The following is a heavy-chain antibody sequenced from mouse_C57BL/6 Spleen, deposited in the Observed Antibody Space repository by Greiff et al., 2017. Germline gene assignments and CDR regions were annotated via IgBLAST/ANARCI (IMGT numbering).Heavy chain of an antibody. CDR3: ARGGYEYDDAMDY. V-gene: IGHV1-72*01. D-gene: IGHD2-4*01. Sequence: VQLQQPGAELVKPGASVKLSCKASGYTFTSYWMHWVKQRPGRGLEWIGRIDPNSGGTKYNEKFKSKATLTVDKPSSTAYMQRSSLTSEDSAVYYCARGGYEYDDAMDYWGQGTSVTVSS. CDR1: GYTFTSYW. J-gene: IGHJ4*01. CDR2: IDPNSGGT.